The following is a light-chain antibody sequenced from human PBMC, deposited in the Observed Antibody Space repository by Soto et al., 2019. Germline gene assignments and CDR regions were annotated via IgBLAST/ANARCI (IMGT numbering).Light chain of an antibody. CDR1: SSDVGSYND. Sequence: QSALTQPASVSGSPGQSITISCTGTSSDVGSYNDVSWYQQYPGKAPKLMIYDVSNRPSGVSYRFSGSKSGNTASLTISGLQAEDEADYYCNSYTTSSSHVVFGGGTKLTVL. J-gene: IGLJ2*01. V-gene: IGLV2-14*01. CDR2: DVS. CDR3: NSYTTSSSHVV.